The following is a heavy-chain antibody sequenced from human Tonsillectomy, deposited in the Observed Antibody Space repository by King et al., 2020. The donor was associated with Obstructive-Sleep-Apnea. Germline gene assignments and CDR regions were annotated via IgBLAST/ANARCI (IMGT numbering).Heavy chain of an antibody. CDR1: GGSFSGYY. CDR2: INHSGST. Sequence: VQLQQWGAGLLKPSETLSLTCAVYGGSFSGYYWSWIRQPPGKGLEWIGEINHSGSTNYNPSLKSRVTISVDTSKNQFSLKLSSVTAADTAVDYCARAKGYCSSTSCYPREFDPWGQGTLVTVSS. J-gene: IGHJ5*02. D-gene: IGHD2-2*01. CDR3: ARAKGYCSSTSCYPREFDP. V-gene: IGHV4-34*01.